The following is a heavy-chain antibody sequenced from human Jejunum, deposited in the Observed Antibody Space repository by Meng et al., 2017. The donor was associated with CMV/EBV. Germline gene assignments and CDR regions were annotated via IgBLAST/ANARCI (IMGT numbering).Heavy chain of an antibody. J-gene: IGHJ6*02. CDR1: GYTFTSYD. V-gene: IGHV1-8*03. Sequence: GYTFTSYDINGVRQATGQGLEWMGWMNPNSGNTGYAQKFQGRVTITRNTSISTAYMELSSLRSEDTAVYYCARAQVDSYYYYGMDVWGQGTTVTVSS. CDR2: MNPNSGNT. CDR3: ARAQVDSYYYYGMDV.